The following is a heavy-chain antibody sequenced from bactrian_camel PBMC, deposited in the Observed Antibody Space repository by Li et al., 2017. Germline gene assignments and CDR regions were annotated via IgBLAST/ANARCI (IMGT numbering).Heavy chain of an antibody. J-gene: IGHJ4*01. D-gene: IGHD2*01. V-gene: IGHV3S40*01. CDR2: ITGDGNID. Sequence: VQLVESGGGLVQPGGSLRLSCQASGFYFNTRHMSWLRQAPGKGLEWVCTITGDGNIDYFADSVKDRFTISRDNVKNTVYLQMSSLKSEDSALYYCATSWYEYDYWGQGTQVTVS. CDR3: ATSWYEYDY. CDR1: GFYFNTRH.